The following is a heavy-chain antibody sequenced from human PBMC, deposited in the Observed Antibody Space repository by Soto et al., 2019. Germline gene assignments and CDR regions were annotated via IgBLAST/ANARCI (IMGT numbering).Heavy chain of an antibody. D-gene: IGHD5-18*01. CDR2: ISSRSSYI. CDR1: GFTFSSYT. V-gene: IGHV3-21*01. J-gene: IGHJ6*02. CDR3: ASDVNSYGSNYGMDV. Sequence: PGGSLRLSCAPSGFTFSSYTMNWVRQAPGKGREWVSSISSRSSYIYDENLVKGGYMISRDNAKNSLYVQMNRLTAEATAVYYCASDVNSYGSNYGMDVWGQGTQVTVSS.